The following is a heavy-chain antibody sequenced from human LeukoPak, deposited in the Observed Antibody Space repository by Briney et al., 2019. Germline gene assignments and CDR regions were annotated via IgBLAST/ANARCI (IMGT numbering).Heavy chain of an antibody. CDR2: ISYDGSNK. V-gene: IGHV3-30*04. CDR1: GFTFSSYA. CDR3: ARIEMDDNNIDY. Sequence: GRSLRLSCAASGFTFSSYAMHWVRQAPGKGLEWVAVISYDGSNKYYADSVKGRFTISRDNSKNTLYLQMNSLRAEDTAVYYCARIEMDDNNIDYWGQGTLVTVSS. D-gene: IGHD5-24*01. J-gene: IGHJ4*02.